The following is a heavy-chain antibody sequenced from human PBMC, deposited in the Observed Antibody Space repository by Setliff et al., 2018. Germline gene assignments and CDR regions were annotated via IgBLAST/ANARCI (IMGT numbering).Heavy chain of an antibody. V-gene: IGHV5-51*01. CDR2: IYPGDSDT. J-gene: IGHJ3*02. D-gene: IGHD3-3*01. Sequence: PGESLKISCKASGYSFPSYWIGWVRQVPGKGLEWMGIIYPGDSDTRYSPSFQGQVTISADKSISTAYLQWSSLRASDTAMYYCARQAIFGSDAFDIWGQGTMVTVSS. CDR3: ARQAIFGSDAFDI. CDR1: GYSFPSYW.